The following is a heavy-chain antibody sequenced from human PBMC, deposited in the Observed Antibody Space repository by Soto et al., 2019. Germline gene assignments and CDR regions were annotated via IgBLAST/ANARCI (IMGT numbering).Heavy chain of an antibody. CDR1: GFTFSSYA. J-gene: IGHJ4*02. CDR3: AKVENIRCFDWFPDY. CDR2: ISGSGGST. Sequence: SLRLSCAASGFTFSSYAMSWVRQAPGKGLEWVSVISGSGGSTNYADSVKGRFAISRDNSRNTLYLQMNSLRAEDTAVYYCAKVENIRCFDWFPDYWGQGTLVTVSS. V-gene: IGHV3-23*01. D-gene: IGHD3-9*01.